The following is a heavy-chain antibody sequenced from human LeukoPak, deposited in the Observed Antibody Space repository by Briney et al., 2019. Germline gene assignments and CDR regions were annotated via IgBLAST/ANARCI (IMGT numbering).Heavy chain of an antibody. J-gene: IGHJ4*02. V-gene: IGHV1-2*02. CDR1: GYTFTGFY. Sequence: GASVKVSCKASGYTFTGFYMHWVRQAPGQGLEWMGWINPNSGGTNYAQKFQVRVTMTRDTSITTAYMELTSLRSDDTAVYYCARALLYGSGSYAVFDTWGQGTLVTVSS. CDR3: ARALLYGSGSYAVFDT. D-gene: IGHD3-10*01. CDR2: INPNSGGT.